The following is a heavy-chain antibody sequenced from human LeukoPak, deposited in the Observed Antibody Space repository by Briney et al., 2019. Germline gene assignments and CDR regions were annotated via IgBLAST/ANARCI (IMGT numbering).Heavy chain of an antibody. J-gene: IGHJ6*02. Sequence: GGSLRLSCAASGFTLNNYWMNWVRQAPGKGLEWVANINQDGSEKYFVDSVRGRFTLSRDNAKNSLYLQMNSLRAEDTAVYYCAETAQGFAMGDVWGQGTTVTVSS. CDR3: AETAQGFAMGDV. CDR1: GFTLNNYW. CDR2: INQDGSEK. V-gene: IGHV3-7*01. D-gene: IGHD5-18*01.